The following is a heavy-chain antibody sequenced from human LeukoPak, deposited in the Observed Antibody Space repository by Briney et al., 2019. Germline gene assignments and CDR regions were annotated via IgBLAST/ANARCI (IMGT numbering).Heavy chain of an antibody. V-gene: IGHV3-21*01. CDR2: ISSSSSYI. CDR1: GFTFRSYS. J-gene: IGHJ4*02. Sequence: GGSLRLSCAASGFTFRSYSMNWVRQAPGKGREWVSSISSSSSYIYYADSVKGRFTISRDDAKNSLYLQMNSLRAEDTAVYYCASYRRFDIAAAPSPLYWGQGTLVTVSS. CDR3: ASYRRFDIAAAPSPLY. D-gene: IGHD6-13*01.